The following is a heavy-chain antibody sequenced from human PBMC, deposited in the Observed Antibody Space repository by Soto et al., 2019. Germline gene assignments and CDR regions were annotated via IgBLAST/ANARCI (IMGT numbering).Heavy chain of an antibody. V-gene: IGHV3-23*01. Sequence: EVQLLESGGDLVQPGGSLRLSCVASGFTFSNFGMSWVRQAPGQGLQWVSIIGVDGVTTYYADSVRGRFTISRDNSKNAVYIQMNSWRAEDTAIYYCVKDRTTAARNDYFDYGGEGTVVTVSS. D-gene: IGHD2-15*01. CDR2: IGVDGVTT. CDR3: VKDRTTAARNDYFDY. CDR1: GFTFSNFG. J-gene: IGHJ4*02.